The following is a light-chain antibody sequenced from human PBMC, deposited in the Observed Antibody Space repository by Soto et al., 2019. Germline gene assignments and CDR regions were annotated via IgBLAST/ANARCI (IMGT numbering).Light chain of an antibody. CDR1: RSDVGDYNY. CDR3: CSYTSRSTFV. V-gene: IGLV2-14*03. CDR2: DVS. J-gene: IGLJ1*01. Sequence: QSALTQPASVSGSPGQSITISCTGSRSDVGDYNYVSWYQHLPGKAPKLMIYDVSHRPLGVSDRFSGAKSGNTASLTISGLQAEDEAYFYCCSYTSRSTFVFGTGTKLTVL.